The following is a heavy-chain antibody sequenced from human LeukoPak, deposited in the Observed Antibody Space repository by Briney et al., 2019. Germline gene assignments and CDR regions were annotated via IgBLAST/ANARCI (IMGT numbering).Heavy chain of an antibody. CDR1: GSTFSSYA. V-gene: IGHV3-21*01. J-gene: IGHJ4*02. CDR3: ARARGIVVVPAANDY. D-gene: IGHD2-2*01. CDR2: ISSSSSYI. Sequence: GGSLRLSCAASGSTFSSYAMSWVRQAPGKGLEWVSSISSSSSYIYYADSVKGRFTISRDNAKNSLYLQMNSLRAEDTAVYYCARARGIVVVPAANDYWAREPWSPSPQ.